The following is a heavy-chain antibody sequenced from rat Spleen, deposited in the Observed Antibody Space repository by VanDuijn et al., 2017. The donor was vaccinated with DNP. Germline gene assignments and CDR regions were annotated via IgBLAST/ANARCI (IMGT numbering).Heavy chain of an antibody. CDR1: GYTFTSYA. CDR3: ARRSGYGNWFAY. J-gene: IGHJ3*01. D-gene: IGHD4-3*01. CDR2: IAPGSGGT. V-gene: IGHV1-57*01. Sequence: QVQLQQSGVEMAKPGSSVKISCKASGYTFTSYAMHWIKQTTGQALEWTGYIAPGSGGTKYNEKFKGRATLTVDKSSSTAYMQLSSLTPVDTAVYYCARRSGYGNWFAYWGHGTLVTVSS.